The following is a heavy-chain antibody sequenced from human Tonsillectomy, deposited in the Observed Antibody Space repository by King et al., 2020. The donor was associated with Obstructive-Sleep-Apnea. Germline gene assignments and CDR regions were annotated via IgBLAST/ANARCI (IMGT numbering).Heavy chain of an antibody. D-gene: IGHD6-13*01. CDR3: ARVMNSNKHLDY. Sequence: QLQESGPGLVKPSQTLSLTCAVSGGSISSGGYSWSWIRQPPGKGLEWIGYIDYSGSTSSNPALKSRGTISVDTSKNQFSLKLSSVTAADTAVYYCARVMNSNKHLDYWGQGTLVTVSS. V-gene: IGHV4-30-4*07. CDR1: GGSISSGGYS. CDR2: IDYSGST. J-gene: IGHJ4*02.